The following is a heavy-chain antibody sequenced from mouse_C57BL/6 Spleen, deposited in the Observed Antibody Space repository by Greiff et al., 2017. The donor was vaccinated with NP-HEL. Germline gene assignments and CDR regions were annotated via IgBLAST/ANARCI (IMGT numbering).Heavy chain of an antibody. CDR3: AKIYDGYYYAMDY. J-gene: IGHJ4*01. D-gene: IGHD2-3*01. Sequence: EVQLKESGGGLVKPGGSLKLSCAASGFTFSDYGMHWVRQAPEKGLEWVAYISSGSSTIYYADTVKGRFTLSSDNAKNTLFLQMTSLRSEDTAMYYCAKIYDGYYYAMDYWGQGTSVTVSS. CDR1: GFTFSDYG. V-gene: IGHV5-17*01. CDR2: ISSGSSTI.